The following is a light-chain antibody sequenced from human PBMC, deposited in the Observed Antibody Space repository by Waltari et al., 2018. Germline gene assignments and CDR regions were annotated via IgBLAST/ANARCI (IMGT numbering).Light chain of an antibody. CDR3: QQLNTYFPLT. V-gene: IGKV1-9*01. J-gene: IGKJ4*01. CDR1: QGIANY. CDR2: GAS. Sequence: IQLTQSPSSLSASVGDTVTITCRASQGIANYLAWYQQKPGKPPTPLIYGASTLQSGVPSRFSGSGSATRFTLTINSLQPEDFATYYCQQLNTYFPLTFGGGTKVEIK.